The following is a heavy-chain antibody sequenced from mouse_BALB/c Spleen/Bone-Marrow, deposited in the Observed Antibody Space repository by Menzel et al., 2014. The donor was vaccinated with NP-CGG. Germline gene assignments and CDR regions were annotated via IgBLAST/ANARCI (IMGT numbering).Heavy chain of an antibody. D-gene: IGHD4-1*01. Sequence: EVQVEESGGGIVQSGGSRKLSCAASGFTFSNFGIHWLRQAPEKGLEWVAYISSGSTSIYYADTVKGRFTVSRDNPKNTLFLQMASLRSEDSAVYYCARNWYYIDYWGQGTTLTVSS. J-gene: IGHJ2*01. CDR1: GFTFSNFG. CDR3: ARNWYYIDY. V-gene: IGHV5-17*02. CDR2: ISSGSTSI.